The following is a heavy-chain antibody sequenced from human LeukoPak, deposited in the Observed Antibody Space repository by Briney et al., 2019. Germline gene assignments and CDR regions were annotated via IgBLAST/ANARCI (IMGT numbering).Heavy chain of an antibody. J-gene: IGHJ4*02. CDR2: FYYSGSS. V-gene: IGHV4-39*01. CDR3: ASDYSNYDY. CDR1: GGSFSSSSYY. D-gene: IGHD4-11*01. Sequence: PSETLSLTCTVSGGSFSSSSYYWGWIRQPPGKGLDWIGSFYYSGSSYYNPSLKSRVTVSVDTSKNQFSLKLSSVTAADTAVYYCASDYSNYDYWGQGTLVTVSS.